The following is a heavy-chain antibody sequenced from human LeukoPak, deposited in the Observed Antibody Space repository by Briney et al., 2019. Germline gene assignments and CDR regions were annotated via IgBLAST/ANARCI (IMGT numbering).Heavy chain of an antibody. V-gene: IGHV4-59*08. CDR2: IYYSGST. CDR3: ARLEPSGYYYYYGMDV. D-gene: IGHD1-1*01. CDR1: GGSISSYY. Sequence: SETLSLTCTVSGGSISSYYWSWIRQPPGKGLEWIGYIYYSGSTNYNPSLKSRVTISVDTSKNQFSLKLSSATAADTAVYYCARLEPSGYYYYYGMDVWGQGTTVTVSS. J-gene: IGHJ6*02.